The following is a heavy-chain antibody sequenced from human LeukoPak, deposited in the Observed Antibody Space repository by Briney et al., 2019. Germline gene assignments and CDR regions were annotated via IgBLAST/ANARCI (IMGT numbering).Heavy chain of an antibody. J-gene: IGHJ4*02. Sequence: GGSLRLSCAASGFTFSGYSMNWVRQAPGKGLEWVSSITSSSDYIYYADSVEGRFTISRDNAKNSLYLQMNSLRAEDTAVYYCARVPAVAGINLYYFDYWGQGTLVTVSS. V-gene: IGHV3-21*01. CDR1: GFTFSGYS. CDR3: ARVPAVAGINLYYFDY. D-gene: IGHD6-19*01. CDR2: ITSSSDYI.